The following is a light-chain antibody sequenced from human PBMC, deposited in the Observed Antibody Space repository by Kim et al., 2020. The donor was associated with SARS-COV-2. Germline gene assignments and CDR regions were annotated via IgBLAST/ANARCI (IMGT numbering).Light chain of an antibody. Sequence: EIVLTQSPGMLSLTPGERATLSCRASQSVTSRYLAWYQQRPGQAPRLLIYDASTRATGIPDRFSGSGSGTDFTLTISRLEPEDFAAYYCQRYGSSNTWSFGQGTKVDIK. CDR3: QRYGSSNTWS. V-gene: IGKV3-20*01. CDR2: DAS. CDR1: QSVTSRY. J-gene: IGKJ1*01.